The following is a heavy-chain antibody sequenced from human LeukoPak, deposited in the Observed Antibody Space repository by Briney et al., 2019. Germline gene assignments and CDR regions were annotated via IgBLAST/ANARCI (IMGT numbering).Heavy chain of an antibody. CDR3: ARNPFETAGFNWFDP. CDR1: GDSISSFY. Sequence: SETLSLTCTVSGDSISSFYWNWIRQPAGKGLEWIGRTYISGSTDHNPSLKSRVTMSLDTSRNQFFLRLSSVTAADTAVYYCARNPFETAGFNWFDPWGQGTLVTVSS. D-gene: IGHD6-13*01. J-gene: IGHJ5*02. V-gene: IGHV4-4*07. CDR2: TYISGST.